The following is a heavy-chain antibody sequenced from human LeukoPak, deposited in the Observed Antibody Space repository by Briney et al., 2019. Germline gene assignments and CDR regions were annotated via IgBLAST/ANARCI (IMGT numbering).Heavy chain of an antibody. CDR3: AGRSVRYCSSTSCFPWSFDY. Sequence: SETLSLTCAVYGGSFSGYYWSWIRQPPGKGLEWIGEINHSGSTNYNPSLKSRVTISVDTSKNQFSLKLSSVTAADTAVYYCAGRSVRYCSSTSCFPWSFDYWGQGTLVTVSS. V-gene: IGHV4-34*01. J-gene: IGHJ4*02. CDR1: GGSFSGYY. CDR2: INHSGST. D-gene: IGHD2-2*01.